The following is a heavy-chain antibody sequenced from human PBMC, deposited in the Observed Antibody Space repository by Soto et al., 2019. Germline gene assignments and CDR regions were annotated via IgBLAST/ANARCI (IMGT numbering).Heavy chain of an antibody. D-gene: IGHD3-16*01. J-gene: IGHJ4*02. CDR3: SADLPDWGAYAFDY. Sequence: EVQLVESGGGLVEPGGSLRLSCAASGFTFNGAWMNWVRQGPGKGLEWVGRVKSKVDGETIDYAAPVKGRFTISRDDSRNMVYLQMNSLSTEDTAMYYCSADLPDWGAYAFDYWGQGALDTVSS. V-gene: IGHV3-15*07. CDR2: VKSKVDGETI. CDR1: GFTFNGAW.